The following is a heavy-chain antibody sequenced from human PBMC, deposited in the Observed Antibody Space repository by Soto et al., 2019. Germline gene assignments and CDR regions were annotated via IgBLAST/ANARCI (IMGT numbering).Heavy chain of an antibody. D-gene: IGHD1-7*01. J-gene: IGHJ5*02. CDR1: GYTFISYG. CDR3: ARDRGYNWNYGWFEP. CDR2: ISGYNGNT. V-gene: IGHV1-18*01. Sequence: QVQLVQSGAEVKKPGASVKVSCKASGYTFISYGISWVRQAPGQGLEWMGRISGYNGNTNYAQKLQGRVTMTTDTSTSTAYMELRSLRSDDTAVYYCARDRGYNWNYGWFEPWGQGTLVTVSS.